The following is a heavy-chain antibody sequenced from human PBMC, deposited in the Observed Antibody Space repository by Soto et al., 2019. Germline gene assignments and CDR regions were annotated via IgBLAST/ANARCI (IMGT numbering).Heavy chain of an antibody. CDR1: GFTFITYT. V-gene: IGHV3-21*01. CDR3: AREDGVVGSSSAFDH. Sequence: EVQVVESGGGLVKPGGSLRLSCVFSGFTFITYTMNWVRKAPGKGLEGVSSINGRSNYVYYADSVKGRFTISRDNAKNSLYLQMNRLRAEDTAIYYCAREDGVVGSSSAFDHWGLGTLVTVSS. J-gene: IGHJ4*02. D-gene: IGHD1-26*01. CDR2: INGRSNYV.